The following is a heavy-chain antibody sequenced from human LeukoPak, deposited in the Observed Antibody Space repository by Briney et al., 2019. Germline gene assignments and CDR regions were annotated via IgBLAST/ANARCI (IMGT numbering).Heavy chain of an antibody. CDR2: ISYDGSNK. J-gene: IGHJ4*02. V-gene: IGHV3-30*04. Sequence: GGSLRLSCAASGFTFSSYAMHWVRQAPGKGLEWVAVISYDGSNKYYADSVKGRFTISRDNSKNTLYLQMNSLRADDTAVYYCATDSLYWGQGTLVSVSS. CDR1: GFTFSSYA. CDR3: ATDSLY.